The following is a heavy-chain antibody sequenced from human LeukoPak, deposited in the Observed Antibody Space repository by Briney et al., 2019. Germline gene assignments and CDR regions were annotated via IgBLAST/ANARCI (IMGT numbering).Heavy chain of an antibody. Sequence: PSETLSLTCTVSGGSISSYYWSWIRQPPGKGLEWIGYIYYSGSTYYNPSLKSRVTISVDTSKNQFSLKLSSVTAEDTAVYYCARDREDIVVVPAAKDWGQGTLVTVSS. CDR3: ARDREDIVVVPAAKD. D-gene: IGHD2-2*01. V-gene: IGHV4-59*12. CDR1: GGSISSYY. J-gene: IGHJ4*02. CDR2: IYYSGST.